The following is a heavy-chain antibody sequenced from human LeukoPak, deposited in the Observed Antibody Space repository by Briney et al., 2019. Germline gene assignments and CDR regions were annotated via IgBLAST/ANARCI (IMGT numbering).Heavy chain of an antibody. Sequence: PSETLSLTCTVSGGSISSSSYYWGWIRQPPGKGLEWIGSIYYSGSTYYNPSLKSRVTISVDTSKNQFSLKPSSVTAADTAVYYCARPLITFGGVIDWGQGTLVTVSS. V-gene: IGHV4-39*01. CDR3: ARPLITFGGVID. J-gene: IGHJ4*02. CDR1: GGSISSSSYY. D-gene: IGHD3-16*02. CDR2: IYYSGST.